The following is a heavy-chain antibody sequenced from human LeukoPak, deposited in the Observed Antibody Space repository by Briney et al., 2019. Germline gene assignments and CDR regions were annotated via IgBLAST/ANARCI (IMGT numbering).Heavy chain of an antibody. Sequence: GGSLRLSCAASGFTFSSYSMNWVRQAPGKGLEWVSSISSSSSYIYYADSVKGRFTISRDNAKNSLYLQMNSLRAEDTAVCYCARWISYGDYYYMDVWGKGTTVTVSS. J-gene: IGHJ6*03. CDR1: GFTFSSYS. CDR2: ISSSSSYI. V-gene: IGHV3-21*01. D-gene: IGHD5-18*01. CDR3: ARWISYGDYYYMDV.